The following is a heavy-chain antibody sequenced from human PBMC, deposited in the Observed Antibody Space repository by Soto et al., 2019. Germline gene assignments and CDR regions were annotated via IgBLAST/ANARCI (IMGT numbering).Heavy chain of an antibody. V-gene: IGHV1-8*01. CDR3: ARDSDYSNYYYYYYMDV. D-gene: IGHD4-4*01. Sequence: ASVKVSCKASGYTFTSYDINWVRQATGQGLEWMGWMNPNSGNTGYAQKFQGRVTMTRNTSISTAYKELSSLRTEDTAVYSCARDSDYSNYYYYYYMDVWGKGTTVTVSS. CDR1: GYTFTSYD. CDR2: MNPNSGNT. J-gene: IGHJ6*03.